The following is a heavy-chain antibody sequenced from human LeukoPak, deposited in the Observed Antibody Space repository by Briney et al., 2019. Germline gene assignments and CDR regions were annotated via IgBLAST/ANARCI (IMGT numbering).Heavy chain of an antibody. CDR1: GFTFYNYW. D-gene: IGHD2/OR15-2a*01. Sequence: GGSLRLSCAASGFTFYNYWMSWVRQAPGKGLEWVALIWYDGSNKYYADSVKGRLTISRDNSKNTLYLQMNSLRAEDTAVYYCAREGPRGNSQFDYWGQGTLVTVSS. V-gene: IGHV3-33*08. CDR3: AREGPRGNSQFDY. CDR2: IWYDGSNK. J-gene: IGHJ4*02.